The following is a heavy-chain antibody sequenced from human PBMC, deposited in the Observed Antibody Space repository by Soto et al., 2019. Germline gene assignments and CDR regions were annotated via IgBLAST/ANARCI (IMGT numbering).Heavy chain of an antibody. J-gene: IGHJ4*02. V-gene: IGHV1-18*01. CDR1: AYTFTNYG. CDR2: ISAYNGNI. CDR3: ARSGSSWNLREFDA. D-gene: IGHD6-13*01. Sequence: QVQLVQSGGEVKKPGASVKVSCKASAYTFTNYGISWVRQAPGQGLEWMGWISAYNGNINYAQKFRGRVTMTTDTSASSADFGGSSLRSDATAVYYCARSGSSWNLREFDAWGQGTLVTVSS.